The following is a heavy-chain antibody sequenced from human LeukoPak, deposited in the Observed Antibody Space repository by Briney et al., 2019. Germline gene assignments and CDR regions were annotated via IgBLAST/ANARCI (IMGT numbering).Heavy chain of an antibody. V-gene: IGHV4-59*08. D-gene: IGHD3-10*01. CDR3: ARHEKLGQFDY. CDR1: GGSISSYY. Sequence: PSETLSLTCTVSGGSISSYYWSWIRQPPGKGLEWIGYIYYSGSTNYNPSLKSRVTISVDTSKNQFSLRLSSVTAADTALYYCARHEKLGQFDYWGQGTLVTVSS. CDR2: IYYSGST. J-gene: IGHJ4*02.